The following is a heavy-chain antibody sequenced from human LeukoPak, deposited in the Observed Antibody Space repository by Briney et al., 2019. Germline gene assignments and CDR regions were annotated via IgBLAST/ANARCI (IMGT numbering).Heavy chain of an antibody. J-gene: IGHJ3*02. V-gene: IGHV1-2*02. CDR1: GYTFTSYY. D-gene: IGHD3-22*01. CDR2: INPNSGGT. Sequence: ASVKVSCKASGYTFTSYYMHWVRQAPGQGLEWMGWINPNSGGTNYAQKFQGRVTMTRDTSISTAYMELSRLRSDDTAVYYCARTSHYYDSSGNAFDIWGQGTMVTVSS. CDR3: ARTSHYYDSSGNAFDI.